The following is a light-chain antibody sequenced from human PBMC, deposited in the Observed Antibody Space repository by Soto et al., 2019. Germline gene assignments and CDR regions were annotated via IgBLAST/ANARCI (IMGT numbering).Light chain of an antibody. CDR3: QKYYSAPWT. V-gene: IGKV1-27*01. J-gene: IGKJ1*01. CDR1: QGILTY. CDR2: AAS. Sequence: DIQMTQSPSSLSASVGDRVTITCRASQGILTYLAWYQQKPGQVPELLIQAASTLQPGVPSRFSGSGSGTEVTLTINSLQPEDVATYYCQKYYSAPWTFGQGTKVEIK.